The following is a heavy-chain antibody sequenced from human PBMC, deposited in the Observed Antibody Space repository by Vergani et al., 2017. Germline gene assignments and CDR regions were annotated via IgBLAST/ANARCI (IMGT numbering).Heavy chain of an antibody. CDR1: GFSFDDYD. D-gene: IGHD6-13*01. J-gene: IGHJ4*02. CDR3: ARSSSWYIYFDY. CDR2: ISWNSGRI. Sequence: EVQLVESGGGLVQPGRSLRLSCAASGFSFDDYDMHWVRQAPGKGLEWVSGISWNSGRIVYADSVKGRFTISRDNAKNSLYLRMNSPRAEDTALYYCARSSSWYIYFDYWGQGTLVTVSS. V-gene: IGHV3-9*01.